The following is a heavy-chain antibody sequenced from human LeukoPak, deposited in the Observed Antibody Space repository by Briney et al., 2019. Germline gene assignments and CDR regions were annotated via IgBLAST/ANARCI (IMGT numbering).Heavy chain of an antibody. CDR3: ARLGLRSFWRVIDY. V-gene: IGHV4-59*08. Sequence: SETLSLACTVSGGSISSYYWSWIRQPPGKGLEWIGYIYYSGSTNYNPSLKSRVTISVDTSKNQLSLKLSSVTAADTAVYYCARLGLRSFWRVIDYWGQGTLVTVSS. D-gene: IGHD3-10*01. J-gene: IGHJ4*02. CDR2: IYYSGST. CDR1: GGSISSYY.